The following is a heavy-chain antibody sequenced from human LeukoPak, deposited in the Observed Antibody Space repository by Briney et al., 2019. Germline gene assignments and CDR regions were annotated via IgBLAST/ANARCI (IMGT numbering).Heavy chain of an antibody. CDR3: ARQVTVGSFFDY. CDR1: GDSVSNGFYY. D-gene: IGHD2-21*02. V-gene: IGHV4-39*01. Sequence: SETLSLTCTVSGDSVSNGFYYWGWIRQPPGKGLEWVACLSHRGNTWYNPSLESRVTISVDTSKNRFSLKLSSVTAADTAVYYCARQVTVGSFFDYWGQGTLVTVSS. CDR2: LSHRGNT. J-gene: IGHJ4*02.